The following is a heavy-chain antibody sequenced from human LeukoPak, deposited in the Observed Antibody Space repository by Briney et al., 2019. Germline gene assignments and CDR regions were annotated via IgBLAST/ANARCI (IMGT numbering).Heavy chain of an antibody. J-gene: IGHJ3*02. V-gene: IGHV3-30*14. CDR3: ARVFWEKDGFIGAFDI. CDR1: GFTFSSYA. CDR2: ISYDGSNK. Sequence: GRSLRLSCAASGFTFSSYAMHWVRQAPGKGLEWVAVISYDGSNKYYADSVKGRFPISRDNSKNTLYLQMNSLRAEDTAVYYCARVFWEKDGFIGAFDIWGQGTMVTVSS. D-gene: IGHD3-3*01.